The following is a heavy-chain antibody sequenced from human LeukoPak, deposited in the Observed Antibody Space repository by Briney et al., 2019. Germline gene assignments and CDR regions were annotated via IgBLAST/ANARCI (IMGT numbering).Heavy chain of an antibody. D-gene: IGHD1-26*01. CDR3: ATRPTGATTEDY. CDR2: INPNSGGT. Sequence: GASVKVSCKASGYTFTGYYMHWVRQAPGQGLEWMGRINPNSGGTNYAQKFQGRVTMTRDTSISTAYMELSRLRSDDTAVYYCATRPTGATTEDYWGQGTLVTVSS. J-gene: IGHJ4*02. CDR1: GYTFTGYY. V-gene: IGHV1-2*06.